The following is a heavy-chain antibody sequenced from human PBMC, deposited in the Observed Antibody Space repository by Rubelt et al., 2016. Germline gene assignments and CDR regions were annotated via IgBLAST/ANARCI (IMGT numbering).Heavy chain of an antibody. Sequence: QVQLVQSGAEVKKPGASVKVSCKASGYTFTSYAMHWVRQATGQRLEWMGWINAGNGDTKYSQKFQGRVTITRDTSASTAYMELSSLRSEDTAVYYCARSKDTAMVTDADWYFDLWGRGTLVTVSS. J-gene: IGHJ2*01. CDR2: INAGNGDT. CDR1: GYTFTSYA. CDR3: ARSKDTAMVTDADWYFDL. V-gene: IGHV1-3*01. D-gene: IGHD5-18*01.